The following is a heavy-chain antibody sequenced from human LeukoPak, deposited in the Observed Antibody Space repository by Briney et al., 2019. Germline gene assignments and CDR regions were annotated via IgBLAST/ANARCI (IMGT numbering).Heavy chain of an antibody. CDR3: ARGFDGANAFDL. CDR2: IKQDGSEK. J-gene: IGHJ3*01. Sequence: TGGSLGLSCVASRFSIRNYWMNWVRQAPGKGLEWVANIKQDGSEKYYVDSVKGRFTISRDNAKNSVYLQMNSLRAEDTAVYYCARGFDGANAFDLWGQGTLVTVSS. V-gene: IGHV3-7*01. CDR1: RFSIRNYW.